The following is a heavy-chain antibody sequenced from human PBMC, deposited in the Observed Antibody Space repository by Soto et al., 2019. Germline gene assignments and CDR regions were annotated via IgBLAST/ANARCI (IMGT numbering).Heavy chain of an antibody. V-gene: IGHV1-2*02. J-gene: IGHJ4*02. CDR3: ARGYSSRWYLDYFAY. CDR2: INPNSGGT. CDR1: GYTFTGYY. D-gene: IGHD6-13*01. Sequence: VASVKVSCKASGYTFTGYYMHWVRQAPGQGLEWMGWINPNSGGTNYAQKFQGRVTMTRDTSISTDYMELSRLRSDDTAVYYCARGYSSRWYLDYFAYWGQGTLVTVSS.